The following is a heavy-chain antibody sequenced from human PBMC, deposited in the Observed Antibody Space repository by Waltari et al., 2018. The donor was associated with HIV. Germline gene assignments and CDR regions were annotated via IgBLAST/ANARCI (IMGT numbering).Heavy chain of an antibody. D-gene: IGHD2-2*01. Sequence: QAQLAQSGAEVKKPGASVKVSCKASGYTFTSYGISWVRQAPGQGLEWLGWISAYNGTTNYGQKLQGRVTMTTDTSTSTAYMELRSLRSDDTAVYYCARVGCSSASCYSGWFDPWGQGTLVTVSS. V-gene: IGHV1-18*01. CDR3: ARVGCSSASCYSGWFDP. CDR1: GYTFTSYG. J-gene: IGHJ5*02. CDR2: ISAYNGTT.